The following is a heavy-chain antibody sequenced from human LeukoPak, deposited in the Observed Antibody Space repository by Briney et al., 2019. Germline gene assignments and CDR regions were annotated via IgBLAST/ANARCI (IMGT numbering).Heavy chain of an antibody. V-gene: IGHV4-59*08. D-gene: IGHD3-3*01. CDR2: IYYSGST. J-gene: IGHJ5*02. CDR3: ARLTCYDFWSGYYGQNWFDP. CDR1: GGSISSYY. Sequence: PSETLSLTCTVSGGSISSYYWSWIRQPPGKGLEWIGYIYYSGSTNYNPSLKSRVTISVDTSKNQFSLKLSSVTAADTAVYYCARLTCYDFWSGYYGQNWFDPWGQGTLVTVSS.